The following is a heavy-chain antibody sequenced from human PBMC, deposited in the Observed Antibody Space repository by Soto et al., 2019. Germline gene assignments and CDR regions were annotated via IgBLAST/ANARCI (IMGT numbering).Heavy chain of an antibody. J-gene: IGHJ4*02. Sequence: SETLSLTCAVSGGSINSDNWWSWVRQSPGKGLEWIGEIYYSGSTNTNPSLKSRVTISVDKSKNQFSLKLSSVTAADTAVYYCASFSIAVAGTFDYWGQGTLVTVSS. V-gene: IGHV4-4*02. D-gene: IGHD6-19*01. CDR3: ASFSIAVAGTFDY. CDR2: IYYSGST. CDR1: GGSINSDNW.